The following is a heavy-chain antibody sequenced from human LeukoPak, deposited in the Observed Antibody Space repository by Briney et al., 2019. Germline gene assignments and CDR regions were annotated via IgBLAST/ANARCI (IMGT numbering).Heavy chain of an antibody. CDR1: GGSISSGGYS. J-gene: IGHJ4*02. CDR2: IYYSGST. D-gene: IGHD5-12*01. V-gene: IGHV4-30-4*07. Sequence: PSETLSLTCAVSGGSISSGGYSWSWIRQPPGKGLEWIGYIYYSGSTYYNPSLKSRVTISVDTSKNQFSLKLSSVTAADTAVYYCARVGSYSGYPQFDYWGQGTLVTVSS. CDR3: ARVGSYSGYPQFDY.